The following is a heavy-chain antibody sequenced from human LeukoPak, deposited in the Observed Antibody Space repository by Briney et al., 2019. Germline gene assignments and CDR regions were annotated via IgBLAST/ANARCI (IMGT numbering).Heavy chain of an antibody. CDR1: GYTFAGYY. Sequence: ASVKVSCKASGYTFAGYYMHWVRQAPGQGLEWMGWINPNSGGTNYAQKFQGRVTMTRDTSIGTAYMELSRLRSDDTALYYCARGTTLTTLPYYYYYMDVWGEGTTVTVSS. CDR2: INPNSGGT. V-gene: IGHV1-2*02. J-gene: IGHJ6*03. D-gene: IGHD4-17*01. CDR3: ARGTTLTTLPYYYYYMDV.